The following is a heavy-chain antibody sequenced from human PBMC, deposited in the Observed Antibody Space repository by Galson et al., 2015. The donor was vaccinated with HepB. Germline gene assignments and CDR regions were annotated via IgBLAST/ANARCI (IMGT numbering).Heavy chain of an antibody. V-gene: IGHV5-51*01. CDR2: IYPGDSDT. CDR1: GYSFTSYW. CDR3: ARHNRVAVAAPSYYYYGMDV. D-gene: IGHD6-19*01. Sequence: QSGAEVKKPGESLKISCKGSGYSFTSYWIGWVRQMPGKGLEWMGIIYPGDSDTRYSPSFQGQATISADKSISTAYLQWSSLKASDTAMYYCARHNRVAVAAPSYYYYGMDVWGQGTTVTVSS. J-gene: IGHJ6*02.